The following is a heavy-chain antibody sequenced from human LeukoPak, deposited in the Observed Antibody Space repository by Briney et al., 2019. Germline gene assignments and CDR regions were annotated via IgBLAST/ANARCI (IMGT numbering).Heavy chain of an antibody. Sequence: GGSLRLSCEGSGFIFSNHWVHWVRQDPGKGLMWLSRISGDGSDTTYVDSVKGRFTISRDNSKNTLYLQMNSLRAEDTAVYYCAKEYLERRVGDYFDYWGQGTLVTVSS. V-gene: IGHV3-74*03. J-gene: IGHJ4*02. CDR2: ISGDGSDT. CDR3: AKEYLERRVGDYFDY. D-gene: IGHD1-20*01. CDR1: GFIFSNHW.